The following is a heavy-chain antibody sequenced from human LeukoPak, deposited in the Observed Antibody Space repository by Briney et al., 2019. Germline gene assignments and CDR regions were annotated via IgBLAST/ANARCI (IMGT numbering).Heavy chain of an antibody. D-gene: IGHD6-19*01. V-gene: IGHV5-51*01. CDR3: ATGYGSGRGAFDI. CDR1: GYRFTSYW. CDR2: IYPGDSDT. J-gene: IGHJ3*02. Sequence: GQSLHISSVGSGYRFTSYWIGWVRQMPGKGLEYMGIIYPGDSDTRYSPSFQGQVTISADKSISTAYLQWSSLQASDTAMYYCATGYGSGRGAFDIWGEGTIDSVSS.